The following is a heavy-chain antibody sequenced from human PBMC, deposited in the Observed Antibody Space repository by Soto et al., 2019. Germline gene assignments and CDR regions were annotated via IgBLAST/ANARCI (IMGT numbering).Heavy chain of an antibody. J-gene: IGHJ6*02. V-gene: IGHV3-30-3*01. Sequence: WGSLRPSCAASGFTFISYAIHFGRQAPGKGLEWVAVISYDGSNKYYADSVKGRFTISRDNSKNTLYLQMNSLRAEDTAVYYCAREAAFGELDYYGMDVWGQGTTVTV. CDR1: GFTFISYA. D-gene: IGHD3-10*01. CDR3: AREAAFGELDYYGMDV. CDR2: ISYDGSNK.